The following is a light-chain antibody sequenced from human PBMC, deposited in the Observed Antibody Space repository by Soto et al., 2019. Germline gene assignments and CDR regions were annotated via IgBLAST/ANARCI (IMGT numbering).Light chain of an antibody. V-gene: IGKV3-15*01. CDR3: QEYNNWPPLT. Sequence: EIGMKQSPATLSVSPGERATISCRASQSVNSNFAWYQQKPGQAPRLLIYGASTRSTGIPARFSGSGSGTEFTLSNSSLQSKECADDYCQEYNNWPPLTLGGGTKVEIK. J-gene: IGKJ4*01. CDR2: GAS. CDR1: QSVNSN.